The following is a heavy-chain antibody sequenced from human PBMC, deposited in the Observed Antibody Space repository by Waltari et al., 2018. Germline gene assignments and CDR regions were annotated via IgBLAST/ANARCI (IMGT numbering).Heavy chain of an antibody. V-gene: IGHV1-18*01. J-gene: IGHJ2*01. Sequence: QVQLVQSGAEVKKPGASVKVSCKASGYTFTSYGISWVRQAPGQGLEWMGWIRAYNGNTNYAQKLQGRVTMTTETDTSTAYMELRSLRSDDAAVYYCARAPPTVTTLYWYFDLWGRGTLVTVSS. CDR1: GYTFTSYG. CDR3: ARAPPTVTTLYWYFDL. D-gene: IGHD4-17*01. CDR2: IRAYNGNT.